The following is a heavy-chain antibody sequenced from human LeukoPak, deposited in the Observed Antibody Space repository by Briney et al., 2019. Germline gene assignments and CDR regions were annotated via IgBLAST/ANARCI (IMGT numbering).Heavy chain of an antibody. CDR3: ARRWGGDY. Sequence: PGGSLRLSCAASGFTFSSYSMNWVRQAPGKGLEWVSYISSSSSTIYCADSVKGRFTISRDNAKNSLYLQMNSLRAEDTAVYYCARRWGGDYWGQGTLVTVSS. V-gene: IGHV3-48*01. CDR2: ISSSSSTI. J-gene: IGHJ4*02. D-gene: IGHD3-10*01. CDR1: GFTFSSYS.